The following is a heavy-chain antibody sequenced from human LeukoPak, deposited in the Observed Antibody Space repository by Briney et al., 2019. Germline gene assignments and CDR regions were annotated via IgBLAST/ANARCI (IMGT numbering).Heavy chain of an antibody. D-gene: IGHD5-18*01. CDR1: GGSISSYY. V-gene: IGHV4-59*08. CDR3: ARLVTAAADRYFDL. J-gene: IGHJ2*01. CDR2: IYYSGST. Sequence: PSETLSLTCSVSGGSISSYYWSWIRHSPGKGLEWIGYIYYSGSTNYHPSLKSRITISLDTSNNQFSLKLTSVTAADTAVYYCARLVTAAADRYFDLWGRGTLVTVSS.